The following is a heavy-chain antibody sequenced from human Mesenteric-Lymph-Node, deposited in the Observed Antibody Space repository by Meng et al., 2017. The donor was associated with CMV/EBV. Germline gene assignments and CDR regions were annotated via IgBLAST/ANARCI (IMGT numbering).Heavy chain of an antibody. J-gene: IGHJ4*02. D-gene: IGHD3-16*01. CDR3: AKDGVGGYYFDY. Sequence: GESLKISCSASGFTFNTYAMSWVRQAPGKGLEWVSTISTSGASTFYADSVKGRFTVSRDNSKNTLYLQMNSLRAGDTAVYYCAKDGVGGYYFDYWGQGTLVTVSS. CDR1: GFTFNTYA. V-gene: IGHV3-23*01. CDR2: ISTSGAST.